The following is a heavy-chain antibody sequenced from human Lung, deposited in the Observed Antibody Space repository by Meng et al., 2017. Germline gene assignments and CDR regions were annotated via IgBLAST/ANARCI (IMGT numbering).Heavy chain of an antibody. J-gene: IGHJ4*02. V-gene: IGHV3-15*01. CDR2: IKSKPDGETI. Sequence: VEFVEAGVGLVKPGGSLRLSCEGSGFTFSNAYMTWVRQVPGKRLEWVGRIKSKPDGETIDYAAPVKGRFTISRDDSKNTVYLQMNSLKTEDTAVYYCSGHIDYWGQGTLVTVSS. CDR3: SGHIDY. CDR1: GFTFSNAY. D-gene: IGHD5-12*01.